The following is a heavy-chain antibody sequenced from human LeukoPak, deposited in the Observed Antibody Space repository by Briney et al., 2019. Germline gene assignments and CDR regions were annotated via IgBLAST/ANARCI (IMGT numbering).Heavy chain of an antibody. J-gene: IGHJ4*02. CDR1: GFTFSSYA. V-gene: IGHV3-30*04. Sequence: GGSLRLSCAASGFTFSSYAIHWVRQAPGKGLEWVAVISYDGSNKYYADSVKGRFTISRDNSKNTLYLQMNSLRAEDTAVYYCARGDCSSTSCYLREPEPDYWGQGTLVTVSS. D-gene: IGHD2-2*01. CDR3: ARGDCSSTSCYLREPEPDY. CDR2: ISYDGSNK.